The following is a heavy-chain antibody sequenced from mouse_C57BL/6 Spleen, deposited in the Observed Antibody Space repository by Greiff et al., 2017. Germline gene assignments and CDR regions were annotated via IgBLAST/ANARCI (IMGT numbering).Heavy chain of an antibody. Sequence: VQLVESGAELVKPGASVKISCKASGYAFSSYWMNWVKQRPGKGLEWIGQIYPGDGDTNYNGKFKGKATLTADKSSSTAYMQLSSLTSEDSAVYFCARSGDYDVYWYFDVWGTGTTVTVSS. J-gene: IGHJ1*03. CDR1: GYAFSSYW. CDR3: ARSGDYDVYWYFDV. V-gene: IGHV1-80*01. CDR2: IYPGDGDT. D-gene: IGHD2-4*01.